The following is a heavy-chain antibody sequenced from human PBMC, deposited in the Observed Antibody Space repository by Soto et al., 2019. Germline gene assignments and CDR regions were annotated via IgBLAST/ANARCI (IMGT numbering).Heavy chain of an antibody. V-gene: IGHV4-30-2*01. CDR2: IFHSGIS. CDR1: GGSITTVGYS. J-gene: IGHJ4*02. D-gene: IGHD6-6*01. CDR3: ARRISARTYYFDY. Sequence: TLSLTCAVSGGSITTVGYSWSWIRQPPGKGLEWIGYIFHSGISYSNPSLKGRVTMSVDGSKNRFSLRLSSVTAADTAVYYCARRISARTYYFDYWGQGTLVTVSS.